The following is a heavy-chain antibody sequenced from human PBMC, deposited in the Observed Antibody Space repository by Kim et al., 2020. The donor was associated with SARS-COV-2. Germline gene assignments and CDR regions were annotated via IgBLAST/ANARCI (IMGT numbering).Heavy chain of an antibody. Sequence: SVRGRFPIPRDNSKTTMYLQMNSLRTEDTAVYYCTRVAGAPFAGGDAFDFWGQGTMVTVSS. D-gene: IGHD7-27*01. V-gene: IGHV3-53*03. J-gene: IGHJ3*01. CDR3: TRVAGAPFAGGDAFDF.